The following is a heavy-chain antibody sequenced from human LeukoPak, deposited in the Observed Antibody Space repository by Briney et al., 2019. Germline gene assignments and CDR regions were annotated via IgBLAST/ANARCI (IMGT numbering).Heavy chain of an antibody. CDR2: ISGSGGST. CDR3: ARDQKVPYSSSSHDY. CDR1: GFTFSSYA. J-gene: IGHJ4*02. Sequence: GGSLRLSCAASGFTFSSYAMSWVRQAPGKGLEWVSAISGSGGSTYYADSVKGRFTISRDNSKNTLYLQMNSLRAEDTAVYYCARDQKVPYSSSSHDYWGQGTLVTVSS. V-gene: IGHV3-23*01. D-gene: IGHD6-13*01.